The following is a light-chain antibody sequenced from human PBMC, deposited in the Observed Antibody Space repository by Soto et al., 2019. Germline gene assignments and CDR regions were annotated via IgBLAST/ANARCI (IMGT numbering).Light chain of an antibody. CDR2: YND. Sequence: QSVLTQPPSVSAPPGQKVTISCSGSTSNIAINYVSWYQKVPGTAPTLLIYYNDKRPSGSPDRFSASKSGTAATLDISGLQTGDEAAYYCSTWDTSLTAVLFGGGTKVTVL. CDR3: STWDTSLTAVL. V-gene: IGLV1-51*01. J-gene: IGLJ3*02. CDR1: TSNIAINY.